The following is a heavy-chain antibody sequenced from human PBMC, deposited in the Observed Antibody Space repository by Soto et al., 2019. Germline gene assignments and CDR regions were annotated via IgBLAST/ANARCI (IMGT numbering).Heavy chain of an antibody. J-gene: IGHJ4*02. CDR2: IYYSGST. CDR1: GGSISSSSYY. Sequence: SETLSLTCTVSGGSISSSSYYWGWIRQPPGKGREWIGSIYYSGSTYYNPSLKSRVTISVDTSKNQFSLKLSSVTAADTAVYYCARRSGYDYSVDYWGQGTLVTVSS. V-gene: IGHV4-39*01. CDR3: ARRSGYDYSVDY. D-gene: IGHD5-12*01.